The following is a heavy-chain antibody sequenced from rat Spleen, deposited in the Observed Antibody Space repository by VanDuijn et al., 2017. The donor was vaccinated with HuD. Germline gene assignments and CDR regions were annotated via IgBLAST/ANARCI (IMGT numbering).Heavy chain of an antibody. V-gene: IGHV5-29*01. CDR2: ISYDGTAT. J-gene: IGHJ3*01. CDR3: ARLGGLRNWFAY. Sequence: EVQLVESDGGLVQPGRSLKLSCAASGLSFSNYDMAWVRQAPTKGLEWVASISYDGTATYYRASVKGRFTISRDTAQNTLYLQMNSLRSEDTATYYCARLGGLRNWFAYWGQGTLVTVSS. CDR1: GLSFSNYD. D-gene: IGHD4-3*01.